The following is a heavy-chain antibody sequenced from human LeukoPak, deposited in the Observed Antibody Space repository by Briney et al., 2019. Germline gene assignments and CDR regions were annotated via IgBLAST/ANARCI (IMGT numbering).Heavy chain of an antibody. Sequence: GGSLRLSCAASGFTFSSYAMSWVRQAPGKGLEWVSAISGSGGSTYYADSVKGRFTISGDNSKNTLYLQMNSLRAEDTAVYYCARDTYSSSWYYNYYYYMDVWGKGTTVTVSS. J-gene: IGHJ6*03. CDR1: GFTFSSYA. CDR3: ARDTYSSSWYYNYYYYMDV. CDR2: ISGSGGST. D-gene: IGHD6-13*01. V-gene: IGHV3-23*01.